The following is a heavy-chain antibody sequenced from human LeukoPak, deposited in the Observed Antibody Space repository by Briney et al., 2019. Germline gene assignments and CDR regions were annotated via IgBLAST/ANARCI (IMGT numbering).Heavy chain of an antibody. CDR2: IYYSGST. CDR3: ARSRIAAAGNWLDP. D-gene: IGHD6-13*01. CDR1: GGSISSGGYY. Sequence: SETLSLTCTVSGGSISSGGYYWSWIRQHPGKGLEWIGYIYYSGSTYYNPSLKSRVTISVDTSKNQFSLKLSSVTAADTAVYYCARSRIAAAGNWLDPWGQGTLVTVSS. V-gene: IGHV4-31*03. J-gene: IGHJ5*02.